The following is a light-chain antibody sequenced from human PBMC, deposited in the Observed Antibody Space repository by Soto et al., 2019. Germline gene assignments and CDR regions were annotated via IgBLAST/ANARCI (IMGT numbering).Light chain of an antibody. CDR2: AAS. Sequence: DIQMAQSPSSLSASVGDRVTITCRASQSITNYLNWSQQKSGEVHKLLIYAASRLHSGVPSRFSGSGSGTDFTLTISSLQPEDFATYYCQHSYSTFGQGTKVEIK. J-gene: IGKJ1*01. V-gene: IGKV1-39*01. CDR3: QHSYST. CDR1: QSITNY.